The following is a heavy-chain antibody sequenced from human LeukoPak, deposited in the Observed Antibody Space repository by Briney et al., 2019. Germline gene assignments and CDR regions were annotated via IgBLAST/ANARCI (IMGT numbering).Heavy chain of an antibody. V-gene: IGHV4-59*08. CDR2: IFYSGST. J-gene: IGHJ2*01. D-gene: IGHD4-23*01. Sequence: PSETLSLTCTVSGASISNYYWSWIRQPPGKGLEWIGNIFYSGSTNYNPSLKSRVTISLATSKNQFSLQLRSVTAADTAVYYCARFTTVVPAFWYFDLWGRGTLVTVSS. CDR3: ARFTTVVPAFWYFDL. CDR1: GASISNYY.